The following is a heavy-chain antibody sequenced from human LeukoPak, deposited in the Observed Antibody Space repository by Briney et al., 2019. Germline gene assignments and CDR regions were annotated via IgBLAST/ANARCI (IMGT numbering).Heavy chain of an antibody. CDR2: INHSGST. CDR3: ARDSGDSSGYYYYRGSSGFDP. J-gene: IGHJ5*02. D-gene: IGHD3-22*01. V-gene: IGHV4-34*01. CDR1: GGSFSGYY. Sequence: KPSETLSLTCAVYGGSFSGYYWSWIRQPPGKWLEWIGEINHSGSTNYNPSRKSRVTISVDTSKNQFSLKLSSVTAADTAVYYCARDSGDSSGYYYYRGSSGFDPWGQGTLVTVSS.